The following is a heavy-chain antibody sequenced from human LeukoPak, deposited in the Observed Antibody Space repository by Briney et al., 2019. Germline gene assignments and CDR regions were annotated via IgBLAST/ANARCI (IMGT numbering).Heavy chain of an antibody. CDR1: GGSISSYY. CDR2: IYYSGST. CDR3: ARGGSGGDAFDI. Sequence: SETLSLTCTVSGGSISSYYWSWVRQPPGKGLEWIGYIYYSGSTNYNPSLKSRVTISVDTSKNQFSLKLSSVTAADTAVYYCARGGSGGDAFDIWGQGTMVTVSS. D-gene: IGHD2-15*01. V-gene: IGHV4-59*01. J-gene: IGHJ3*02.